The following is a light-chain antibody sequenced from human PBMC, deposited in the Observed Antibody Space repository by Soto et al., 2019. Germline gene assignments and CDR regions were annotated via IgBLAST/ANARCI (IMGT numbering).Light chain of an antibody. CDR3: SSYRSGGTFV. CDR1: SSDVGGYNY. CDR2: VVS. J-gene: IGLJ1*01. Sequence: QSVLAQPTSVSGSPGQSIAISCTGTSSDVGGYNYVSWHQQHPGKAPKVLISVVSNRPSGVSNRFSGSKSGNTASLTISGLQAEDEADYHCSSYRSGGTFVFGSGTKLTVL. V-gene: IGLV2-14*01.